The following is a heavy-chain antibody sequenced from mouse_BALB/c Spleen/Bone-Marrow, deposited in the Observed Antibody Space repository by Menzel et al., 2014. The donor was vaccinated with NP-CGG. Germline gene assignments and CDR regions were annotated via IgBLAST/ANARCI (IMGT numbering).Heavy chain of an antibody. D-gene: IGHD3-2*01. CDR1: GYTFTSYD. CDR2: IYPGDGST. Sequence: VKLVESGPELVKPGALVKISCKASGYTFTSYDINWVKQRPGQGLEWIGWIYPGDGSTKYNEKFKGKATLTADKSSSTAYMRLSSLTSENSAVYFCARSGDSSGYGFAYWGQGTLVTVSA. CDR3: ARSGDSSGYGFAY. J-gene: IGHJ3*01. V-gene: IGHV1S56*01.